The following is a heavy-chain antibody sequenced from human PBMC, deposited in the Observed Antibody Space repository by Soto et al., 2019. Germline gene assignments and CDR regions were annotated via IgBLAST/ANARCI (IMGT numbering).Heavy chain of an antibody. CDR3: ARLEWLSLADWFDP. CDR1: GYSFTNYW. J-gene: IGHJ5*01. Sequence: RGESLKISCKGSGYSFTNYWTGWVRQMPGKGLEWMGMIYPDDSDTKYSPSFHGQVTFSADKSINTAYLQWSSLKASDTAIYYCARLEWLSLADWFDPWGQGTLVTVSS. CDR2: IYPDDSDT. D-gene: IGHD3-3*01. V-gene: IGHV5-51*01.